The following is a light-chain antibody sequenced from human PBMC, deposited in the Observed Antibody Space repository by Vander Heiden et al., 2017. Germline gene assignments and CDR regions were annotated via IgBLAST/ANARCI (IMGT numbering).Light chain of an antibody. V-gene: IGKV3-15*01. CDR2: GAS. Sequence: EMVLTQSPVTGSVSPGERATLSCRASQSFGTDLAWYQQQPGQAPRLIIYGASTRATGIPARFSGSGSGTEFTLTLSSLQSEDFAVYYCQQYYIWPPTTFGQGTRVEIK. J-gene: IGKJ1*01. CDR1: QSFGTD. CDR3: QQYYIWPPTT.